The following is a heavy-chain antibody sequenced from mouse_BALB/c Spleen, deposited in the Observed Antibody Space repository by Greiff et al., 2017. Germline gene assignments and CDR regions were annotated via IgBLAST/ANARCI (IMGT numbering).Heavy chain of an antibody. D-gene: IGHD1-1*01. CDR2: ISSGGST. CDR1: GFTFSSYA. CDR3: ARGRTVVDAMDY. Sequence: EVQVVESGGGLVKPGGSLKLSCAASGFTFSSYAMSWVRQTPEKRLEWVASISSGGSTYYPDSVKGRFTISRDNARNILYLQMSSLRSEDTAMYYCARGRTVVDAMDYWGQGTSVTVSS. V-gene: IGHV5-6-5*01. J-gene: IGHJ4*01.